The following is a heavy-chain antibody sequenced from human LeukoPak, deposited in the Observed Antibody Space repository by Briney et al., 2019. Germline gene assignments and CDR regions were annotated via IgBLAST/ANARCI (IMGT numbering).Heavy chain of an antibody. J-gene: IGHJ6*03. Sequence: GGSLRLSCAASGFTFSNAWMSWVRQAPGKGLEWVGRIKSKTDGGTTDYAAPVKGRFTISRDDSKNTLYLQMNSLRAEDTAVYYCAKDVVARWYSSDYYYMDVWGKGTTVTVSS. V-gene: IGHV3-15*01. D-gene: IGHD6-13*01. CDR1: GFTFSNAW. CDR3: AKDVVARWYSSDYYYMDV. CDR2: IKSKTDGGTT.